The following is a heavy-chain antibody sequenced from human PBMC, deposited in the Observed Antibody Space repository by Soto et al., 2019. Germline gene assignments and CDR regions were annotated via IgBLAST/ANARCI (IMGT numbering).Heavy chain of an antibody. Sequence: EVQLLESGGGLVQPGGSLRLSCAASGFTFSSYAMSWVRQAPGKGLEWVSAISGSGGSTYYADSVKGRFTISRDNSKNTLYLQMNSLRAEDTAVYYCAKVADILTGYYSTNYCYYGMDVWGLGTTVTVSS. J-gene: IGHJ6*02. CDR3: AKVADILTGYYSTNYCYYGMDV. CDR2: ISGSGGST. CDR1: GFTFSSYA. D-gene: IGHD3-9*01. V-gene: IGHV3-23*01.